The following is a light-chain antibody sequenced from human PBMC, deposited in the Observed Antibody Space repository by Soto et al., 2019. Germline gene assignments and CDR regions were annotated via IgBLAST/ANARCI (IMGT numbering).Light chain of an antibody. V-gene: IGKV3-20*01. J-gene: IGKJ1*01. Sequence: EIVLTQTQETMSLSPAERASLXXRASQSVSSSLAWYQQKPGQAPRLXXYDASIRATGIPARFSGSGSGTDFTLTISRLEPEDFAVYYCQQYGSSPRWTFGQVTKVDI. CDR1: QSVSSS. CDR3: QQYGSSPRWT. CDR2: DAS.